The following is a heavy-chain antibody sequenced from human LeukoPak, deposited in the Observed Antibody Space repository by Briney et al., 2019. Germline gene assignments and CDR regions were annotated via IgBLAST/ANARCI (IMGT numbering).Heavy chain of an antibody. CDR1: GVSISSYY. J-gene: IGHJ5*02. CDR3: ARFSQAQYNWFDP. CDR2: IHYSGST. Sequence: SETLSLTCTVSGVSISSYYWSWIRQPPGKGLEWIGYIHYSGSTNYNPSLKSRVTISVDTSKNQFSLKLSSVTAADTAVYYCARFSQAQYNWFDPWGQGTLVTVSS. V-gene: IGHV4-59*08.